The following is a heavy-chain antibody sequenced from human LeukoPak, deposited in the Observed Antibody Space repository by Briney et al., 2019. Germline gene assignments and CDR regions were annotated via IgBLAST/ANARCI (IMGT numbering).Heavy chain of an antibody. V-gene: IGHV4-59*01. CDR1: GVSISSYY. Sequence: SETLSLTCTVSGVSISSYYWSWIRQPPGKGLEWIGYIYYSGSTNYNASLTNRVTISVDTSKNQFSLKLSSVTAADTAVYYCAREVGYCSGGSCYSYFDYWGQGTLVTVSS. J-gene: IGHJ4*02. D-gene: IGHD2-15*01. CDR2: IYYSGST. CDR3: AREVGYCSGGSCYSYFDY.